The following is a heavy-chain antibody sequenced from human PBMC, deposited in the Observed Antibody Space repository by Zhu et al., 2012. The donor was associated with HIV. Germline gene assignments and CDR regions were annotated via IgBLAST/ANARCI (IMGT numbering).Heavy chain of an antibody. D-gene: IGHD4-17*01. CDR3: AGYDYGDFGGPTQNAFHI. J-gene: IGHJ3*02. Sequence: QVRLQESASSLVEPSQTLSLTCTVSGGSISSGGYSWSWIRQPPGKGLEWIGYIYSSGRPYYNPSLKSRVTISLDRSTNQFSLKLSSVTAADTAVYYCAGYDYGDFGGPTQNAFHIWAKGRWSPSLQ. CDR2: IYSSGRP. CDR1: GGSISSGGYS. V-gene: IGHV4-30-2*01.